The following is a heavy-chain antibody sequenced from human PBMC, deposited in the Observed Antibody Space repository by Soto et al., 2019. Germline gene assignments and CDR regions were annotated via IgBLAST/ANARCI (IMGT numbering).Heavy chain of an antibody. CDR2: IIPIFGTA. J-gene: IGHJ6*02. Sequence: SVKVSCKASGGTFSSYAISWVRQAPGEGLEWMGGIIPIFGTANYAQKFQGRVTITADESTSTAYMELSSLRSEDTAVYYCAKEGYGSRKGAYYYYYGMDVWGQGTTVTVSS. D-gene: IGHD3-10*01. CDR3: AKEGYGSRKGAYYYYYGMDV. CDR1: GGTFSSYA. V-gene: IGHV1-69*13.